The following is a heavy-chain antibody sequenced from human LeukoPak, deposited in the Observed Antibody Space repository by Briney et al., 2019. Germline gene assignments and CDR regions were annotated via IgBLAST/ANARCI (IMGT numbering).Heavy chain of an antibody. CDR1: GGSFSGYY. V-gene: IGHV4-34*01. Sequence: SETLSLTCAVYGGSFSGYYWSWIRQPPGKGLEWIGEINHSGSTNYNPSLKSRVTISVDTSKKQFSLKLSSVTAADTAVYYCAGGLLLSDIWVDSFNIWGQGTMVTVSS. CDR2: INHSGST. D-gene: IGHD3-3*02. CDR3: AGGLLLSDIWVDSFNI. J-gene: IGHJ3*02.